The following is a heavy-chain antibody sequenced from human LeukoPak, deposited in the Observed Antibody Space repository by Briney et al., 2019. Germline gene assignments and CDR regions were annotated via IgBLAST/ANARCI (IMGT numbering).Heavy chain of an antibody. CDR2: ISSSSSYI. J-gene: IGHJ4*02. Sequence: GGSLRLSCAASGFTFSSYSMNWVRQAPGKGLEWVSSISSSSSYIYYADSVKGRFTISRDNAKNSLYLQMNSLRAEDTAVYYCARGDSSGWYVPYYFDYWGQATLVTVSS. CDR3: ARGDSSGWYVPYYFDY. CDR1: GFTFSSYS. D-gene: IGHD6-19*01. V-gene: IGHV3-21*01.